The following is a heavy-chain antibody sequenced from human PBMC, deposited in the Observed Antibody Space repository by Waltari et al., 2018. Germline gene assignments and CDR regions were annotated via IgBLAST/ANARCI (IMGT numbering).Heavy chain of an antibody. D-gene: IGHD5-18*01. CDR3: AKGASRIQLWPRGFDY. J-gene: IGHJ4*02. CDR1: GFTFSSYD. Sequence: EVQLLESGGGLVQPGGSLRLSCAASGFTFSSYDMSWVRTAPGKGLEWVSAISGSGGSTYYADSVKGRFTISRDNSKNTLYLQMNSLRAEDTAVYYCAKGASRIQLWPRGFDYWGQGTLVTVSS. CDR2: ISGSGGST. V-gene: IGHV3-23*01.